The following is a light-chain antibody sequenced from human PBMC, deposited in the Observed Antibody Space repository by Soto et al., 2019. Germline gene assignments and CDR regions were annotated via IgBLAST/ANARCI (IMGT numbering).Light chain of an antibody. CDR3: HQRQYWPPIT. CDR1: QSISSY. J-gene: IGKJ5*01. Sequence: EIVLTQSPATLSLSPGERATLSCRASQSISSYLAWYQQKPGQAPRLLISDASNRATGIPARFSGSGYGKDFTLTISSLEPEDFAVYYCHQRQYWPPITFGQGTRLEIK. CDR2: DAS. V-gene: IGKV3-11*01.